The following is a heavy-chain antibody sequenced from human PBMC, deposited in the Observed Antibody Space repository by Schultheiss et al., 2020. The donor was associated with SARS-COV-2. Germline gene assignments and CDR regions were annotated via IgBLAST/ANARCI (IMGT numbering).Heavy chain of an antibody. Sequence: GGSLRLSCAASGFTFSNAWMSWVRQAPGKGLEWVGFIRSKAYGGTTEYAASVKGRFTISRDDSKSIAYLQMNSLKTEDTAVYYCTRDSAVGHGMDVWGQGTTVTVSS. CDR3: TRDSAVGHGMDV. V-gene: IGHV3-49*04. CDR2: IRSKAYGGTT. J-gene: IGHJ6*02. D-gene: IGHD6-13*01. CDR1: GFTFSNAW.